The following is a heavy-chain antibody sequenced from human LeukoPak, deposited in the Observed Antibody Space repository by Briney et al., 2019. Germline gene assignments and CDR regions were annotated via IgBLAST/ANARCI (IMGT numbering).Heavy chain of an antibody. Sequence: SVKVSCKASEGTFSSYAISWVRQAPGQGLEWMGRIIPIFGTANYAQKFQGRVTITTDESTSTAYMELSSLRSEDTAVYYCARFGHSSGWLNWFDPWGQGTLVTVSS. V-gene: IGHV1-69*05. J-gene: IGHJ5*02. CDR3: ARFGHSSGWLNWFDP. D-gene: IGHD6-19*01. CDR1: EGTFSSYA. CDR2: IIPIFGTA.